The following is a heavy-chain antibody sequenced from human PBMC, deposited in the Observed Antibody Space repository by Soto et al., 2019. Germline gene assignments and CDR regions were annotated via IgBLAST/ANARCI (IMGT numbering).Heavy chain of an antibody. V-gene: IGHV4-31*03. CDR3: ARAELVGATDY. Sequence: PSGTLALTCTVSGGSISSGGYYWSWIRQHPGKGLEWIGYIYYSGSTYYNPSLKSRVTISVDTSKNQFSLKLSSVTAADTAVYYCARAELVGATDYWGQGTLVTVSS. CDR2: IYYSGST. CDR1: GGSISSGGYY. D-gene: IGHD1-26*01. J-gene: IGHJ4*02.